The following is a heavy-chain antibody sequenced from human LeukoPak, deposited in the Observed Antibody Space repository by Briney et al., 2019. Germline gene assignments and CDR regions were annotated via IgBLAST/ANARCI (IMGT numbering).Heavy chain of an antibody. D-gene: IGHD5-12*01. CDR1: GFRFSSYA. Sequence: AGGSLRLSCAASGFRFSSYAMNWVRQAPGKGLEWVSSISSSSSYIYYADSVKGRFTISRDNAKNSLYLQMNSLRAEDTAVYYCARVGASDAFDIWGQGTMVTVSS. CDR3: ARVGASDAFDI. CDR2: ISSSSSYI. J-gene: IGHJ3*02. V-gene: IGHV3-21*01.